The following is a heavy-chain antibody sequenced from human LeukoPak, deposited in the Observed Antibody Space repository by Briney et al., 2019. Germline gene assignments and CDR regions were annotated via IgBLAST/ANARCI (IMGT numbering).Heavy chain of an antibody. Sequence: GGSLRLSCAASGFAFSSYAMNWVRQAPGKGLEWVSLISGSGGSTIYYADSAKGRFTISRDNAKNSLYLQINSLRAEDTAVYYCGRLPSYYGSSLYPDYWGQGTLVTVSS. CDR2: ISGSGGSTI. D-gene: IGHD2-2*01. CDR1: GFAFSSYA. V-gene: IGHV3-48*04. J-gene: IGHJ4*02. CDR3: GRLPSYYGSSLYPDY.